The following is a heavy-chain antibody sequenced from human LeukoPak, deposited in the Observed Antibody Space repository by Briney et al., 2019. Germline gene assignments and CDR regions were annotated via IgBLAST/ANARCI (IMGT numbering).Heavy chain of an antibody. CDR3: ARASRQYGSGSSYYYYYYMDV. Sequence: SETLSLTCTVSGGSISSYYWSWIRQPAGKGLEWIGRIYTSGSANYNPSLESRVTMSVDTSKNQFSLKLSSVTAADTAVYYCARASRQYGSGSSYYYYYYMDVWGKGTTVTVSS. D-gene: IGHD3-10*01. CDR2: IYTSGSA. CDR1: GGSISSYY. V-gene: IGHV4-4*07. J-gene: IGHJ6*03.